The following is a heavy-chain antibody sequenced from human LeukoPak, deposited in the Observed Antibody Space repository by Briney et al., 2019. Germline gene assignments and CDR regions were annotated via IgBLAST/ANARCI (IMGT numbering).Heavy chain of an antibody. Sequence: PSETLSLTCAVHGGSFSGYYWSGIRQPPGKGLEWIGEINHSGSTNYNPSLKSRVTISVDTSKNQFSLKLSSVTAADTAVYYCARVVSFNWFDPWGQGTLVTVSS. V-gene: IGHV4-34*01. D-gene: IGHD3-22*01. CDR1: GGSFSGYY. J-gene: IGHJ5*02. CDR2: INHSGST. CDR3: ARVVSFNWFDP.